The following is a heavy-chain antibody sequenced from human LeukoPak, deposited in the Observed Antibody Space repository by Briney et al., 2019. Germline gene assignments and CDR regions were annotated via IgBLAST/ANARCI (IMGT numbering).Heavy chain of an antibody. V-gene: IGHV4-59*01. D-gene: IGHD2-15*01. J-gene: IGHJ6*02. CDR3: ARVVLVCSGGSCYSPNYYYYYGMDV. Sequence: SETLSLTCTVSGGSISSYYWSWIQQPPGKGLEWIGYIYYSGSTNYNPSLKSRVTISVDTSKNQFSLKLSSVTAADTAVYYCARVVLVCSGGSCYSPNYYYYYGMDVWGQGTTVTVSS. CDR2: IYYSGST. CDR1: GGSISSYY.